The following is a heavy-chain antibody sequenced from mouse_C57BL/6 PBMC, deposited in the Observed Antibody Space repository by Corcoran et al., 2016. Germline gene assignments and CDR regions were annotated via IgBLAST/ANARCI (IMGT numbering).Heavy chain of an antibody. CDR1: GYTFTTYG. Sequence: QIQLVQSGPELKKPGETVKISCKASGYTFTTYGMSWVKQAPGKGLKWMGWINTYSGVPTYADDFKGRFAFSLETSASTAYLQINNLKNEDTATYFCAREGGYDVGYWGQGTTLTVSS. CDR2: INTYSGVP. J-gene: IGHJ2*01. D-gene: IGHD2-2*01. V-gene: IGHV9-3*01. CDR3: AREGGYDVGY.